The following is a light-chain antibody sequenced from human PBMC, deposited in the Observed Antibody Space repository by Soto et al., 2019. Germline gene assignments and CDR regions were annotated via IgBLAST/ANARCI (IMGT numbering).Light chain of an antibody. V-gene: IGLV1-44*01. CDR2: TNN. Sequence: QSVLTQPPSASGTPGQRVTISCSGSSSNIGSNTVNWYQQRPGTAPKLLIYTNNQRPSGVPDRFSGSKSGTSAALAISGLQSEDEAEYYCAAWDDSLSGLYVFGAGTKLTVL. J-gene: IGLJ1*01. CDR3: AAWDDSLSGLYV. CDR1: SSNIGSNT.